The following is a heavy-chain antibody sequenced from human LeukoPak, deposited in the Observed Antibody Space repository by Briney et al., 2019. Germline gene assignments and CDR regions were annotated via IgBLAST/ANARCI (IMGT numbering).Heavy chain of an antibody. CDR3: AKDCSSTSCHGAFDI. CDR2: ISWNSGSI. D-gene: IGHD2-2*01. CDR1: GFTFDDYA. J-gene: IGHJ3*02. Sequence: PGGSLRLSCAASGFTFDDYAMHWVRQAPGKGLEWVSGISWNSGSIGYADSVKGRFTISRDNAKNSLYLQMNSLRAEDMALYYCAKDCSSTSCHGAFDIWGQGTMVTVSS. V-gene: IGHV3-9*03.